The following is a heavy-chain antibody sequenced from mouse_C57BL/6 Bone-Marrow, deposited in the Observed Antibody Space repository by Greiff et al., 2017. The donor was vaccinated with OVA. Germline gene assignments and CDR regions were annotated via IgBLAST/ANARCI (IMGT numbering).Heavy chain of an antibody. CDR3: ASYSSSYVDFDY. D-gene: IGHD1-1*01. V-gene: IGHV1-4*01. J-gene: IGHJ2*01. CDR1: GYTFTSYT. Sequence: QVQLQQSGAELARPGASVKMSCKASGYTFTSYTMHWVNQRPGQGLEWIGYINPRGGYTKYNQKFKDKATLTADKSSSTAYMQLSSLTSEDSAVSDCASYSSSYVDFDYWGQGTTLTVSS. CDR2: INPRGGYT.